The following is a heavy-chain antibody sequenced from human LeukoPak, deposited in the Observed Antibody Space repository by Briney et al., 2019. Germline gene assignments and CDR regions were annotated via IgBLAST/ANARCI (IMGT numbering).Heavy chain of an antibody. J-gene: IGHJ4*02. CDR2: ISGRDGGT. CDR1: GFTFSSYD. V-gene: IGHV3-23*01. Sequence: KTGGSLRLSCAASGFTFSSYDMSWVRQAPGKGLEWVSAISGRDGGTYYADSVKGRFTISRDNSKSTLYLQMKSLRAEDTAVYYCAVKGGTPGRFDYRGQGTLVTVSA. D-gene: IGHD1-26*01. CDR3: AVKGGTPGRFDY.